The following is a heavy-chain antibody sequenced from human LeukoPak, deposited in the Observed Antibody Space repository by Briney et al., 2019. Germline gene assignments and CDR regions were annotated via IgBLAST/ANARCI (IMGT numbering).Heavy chain of an antibody. CDR3: AKDIAAAAVYYFDY. Sequence: GGSLRLSCAASGFTFNNFAMSWVRQAPGKGLEWVSAISGSGGSTYYADSVKGRFTISRDNSKNTLYLQMNSLRAEDTAVYYCAKDIAAAAVYYFDYWGQGTLVTVSS. J-gene: IGHJ4*02. CDR2: ISGSGGST. D-gene: IGHD6-13*01. CDR1: GFTFNNFA. V-gene: IGHV3-23*01.